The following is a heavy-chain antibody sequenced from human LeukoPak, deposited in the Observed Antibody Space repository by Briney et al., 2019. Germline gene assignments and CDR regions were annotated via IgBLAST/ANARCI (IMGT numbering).Heavy chain of an antibody. J-gene: IGHJ2*01. Sequence: ASVKVSCKASGGTFSSYAISWVRQAPGQGLEWMGRIIPILGITNYAQKFQGRVTITADKSTSTAYMELSSLRSEDTAVYYCARDGPSTYYDFWSGYAYWYFDLWGRGTLVTVSS. CDR1: GGTFSSYA. D-gene: IGHD3-3*01. V-gene: IGHV1-69*04. CDR2: IIPILGIT. CDR3: ARDGPSTYYDFWSGYAYWYFDL.